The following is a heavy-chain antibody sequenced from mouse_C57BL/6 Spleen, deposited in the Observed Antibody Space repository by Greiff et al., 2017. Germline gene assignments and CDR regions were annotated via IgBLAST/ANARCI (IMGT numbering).Heavy chain of an antibody. V-gene: IGHV5-16*01. CDR2: INYDGSST. D-gene: IGHD2-14*01. J-gene: IGHJ4*01. CDR1: GFTFSDYY. Sequence: EVQLVESEGGLVQPVSSMKLSCTASGFTFSDYYMAWVRQVPEKGLEWVANINYDGSSTYYLDSLKSRFIISRDNAKNILYLQMSSLKSEDTATYYCARGGGNYAMDYWGQGTSVTVSS. CDR3: ARGGGNYAMDY.